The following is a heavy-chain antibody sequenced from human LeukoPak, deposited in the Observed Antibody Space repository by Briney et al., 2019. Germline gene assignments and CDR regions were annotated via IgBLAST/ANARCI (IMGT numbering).Heavy chain of an antibody. CDR1: GYTYTTYG. V-gene: IGHV1-18*01. D-gene: IGHD2-2*01. CDR3: ARQAACSSIRCPIDY. J-gene: IGHJ4*02. CDR2: ISAYNGNT. Sequence: ASVKVSCKASGYTYTTYGITWVRQAPGQGLEWVGWISAYNGNTNYAQKCQGRLTITTDTTTRTAYMELRSLRFDDTAVHYCARQAACSSIRCPIDYWGQGTLVTVPS.